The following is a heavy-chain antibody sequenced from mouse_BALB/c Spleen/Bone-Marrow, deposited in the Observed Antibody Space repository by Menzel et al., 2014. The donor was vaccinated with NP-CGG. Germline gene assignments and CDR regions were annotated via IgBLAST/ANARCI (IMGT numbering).Heavy chain of an antibody. Sequence: EAQVVESGGGLVKPGGSLKLSCTVSGFTFSSYAMSWVRQAPEKRLEWVATINSGGNFTYYPDSVKGRFTISRDDAKNTLYLQMTSLRSEDTAMYYCARQGTGDFFDYWGQGTNLTVSS. D-gene: IGHD3-3*01. CDR2: INSGGNFT. CDR1: GFTFSSYA. V-gene: IGHV5-9-3*01. J-gene: IGHJ2*01. CDR3: ARQGTGDFFDY.